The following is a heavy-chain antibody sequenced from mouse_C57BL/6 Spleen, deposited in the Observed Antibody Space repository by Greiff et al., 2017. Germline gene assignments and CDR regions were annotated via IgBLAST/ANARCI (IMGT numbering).Heavy chain of an antibody. CDR2: ISDGGSYT. D-gene: IGHD2-1*01. J-gene: IGHJ3*01. CDR1: GFTFSSYA. V-gene: IGHV5-4*01. CDR3: ARSYGNYGFAY. Sequence: EVQRVESGGGLVKPGGSLKLSCAASGFTFSSYAMSWVRQTPEKRLEWVATISDGGSYTYYPDNVKGRFTISRDNAKNNLYLQMSHLKSEDTAMYYCARSYGNYGFAYWGQGTLVTVSA.